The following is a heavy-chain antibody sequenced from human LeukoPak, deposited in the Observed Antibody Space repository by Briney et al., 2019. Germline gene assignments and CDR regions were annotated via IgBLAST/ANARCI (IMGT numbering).Heavy chain of an antibody. V-gene: IGHV3-66*02. CDR3: ARGPLRGSSSSS. D-gene: IGHD6-6*01. Sequence: GGSLRLSCAASGFTVSSNYMSWVRRAPGKGLEWVSVIYSGGSTYYADSVKGRFTISRDNSKNTLYLQMNSLRAEDTAVYYCARGPLRGSSSSSWGQGTLVTVSS. CDR1: GFTVSSNY. CDR2: IYSGGST. J-gene: IGHJ4*02.